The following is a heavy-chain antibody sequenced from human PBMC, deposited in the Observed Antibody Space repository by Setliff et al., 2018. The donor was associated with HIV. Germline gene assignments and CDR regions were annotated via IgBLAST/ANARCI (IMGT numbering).Heavy chain of an antibody. J-gene: IGHJ3*02. Sequence: TSETLSLTCTVSGVFISGGSYYWSWIRQPAGKGLEWIGRIYTSGSTNYNPSLKSRVSISEDMSKNQFSLNLSSVTAADTAVYYCARASVGVTGLYAFDIWGQGTMVTVSS. CDR3: ARASVGVTGLYAFDI. D-gene: IGHD1-26*01. V-gene: IGHV4-61*02. CDR1: GVFISGGSYY. CDR2: IYTSGST.